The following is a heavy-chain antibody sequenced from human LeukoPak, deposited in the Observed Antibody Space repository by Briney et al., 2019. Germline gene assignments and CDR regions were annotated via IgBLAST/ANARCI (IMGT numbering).Heavy chain of an antibody. CDR1: GGSISSYY. D-gene: IGHD1-1*01. J-gene: IGHJ4*02. Sequence: PSETLSLTCTVSGGSISSYYWSWIRQPAGKGLEWIGRIYISGSTNYNPSLKSRVTMSVDTSKNQFSLKLSSVTAADAAVYYCARDRGTWNDDGFDYWGQGTLVTVSS. CDR2: IYISGST. V-gene: IGHV4-4*07. CDR3: ARDRGTWNDDGFDY.